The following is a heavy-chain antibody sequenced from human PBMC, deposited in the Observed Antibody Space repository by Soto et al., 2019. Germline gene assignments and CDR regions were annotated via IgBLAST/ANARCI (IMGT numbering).Heavy chain of an antibody. V-gene: IGHV4-61*08. D-gene: IGHD2-15*01. Sequence: SETLSLTCTVSGGSISSGDYYWSWIRQPPGKGLEWIGYIYYSGSTNYNPSLKSRVAISVDTSKNQFSLKLSSVTAADTAVYYCARGYGRNFDYWGQGTLVTVSS. CDR2: IYYSGST. CDR1: GGSISSGDYY. J-gene: IGHJ4*02. CDR3: ARGYGRNFDY.